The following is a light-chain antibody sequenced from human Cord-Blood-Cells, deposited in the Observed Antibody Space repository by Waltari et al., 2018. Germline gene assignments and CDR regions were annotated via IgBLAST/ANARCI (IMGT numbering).Light chain of an antibody. V-gene: IGLV2-14*01. J-gene: IGLJ3*02. CDR3: SSYTSSSTLGV. CDR1: SSDAGGYNY. CDR2: DVS. Sequence: QSALTQPASVSGSPGQSITISCTGTSSDAGGYNYVSWYQQHPGKAPKLMIYDVSKRTSGVSNRFSGSKSGNTASLTISGLQAEDEADYYCSSYTSSSTLGVFGGGTKLTVL.